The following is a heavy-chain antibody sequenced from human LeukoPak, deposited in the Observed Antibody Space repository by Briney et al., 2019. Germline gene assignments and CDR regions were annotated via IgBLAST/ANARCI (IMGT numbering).Heavy chain of an antibody. CDR3: ARLHQSIAALAPFDL. CDR1: GFTFSDYY. V-gene: IGHV3-11*04. D-gene: IGHD6-6*01. J-gene: IGHJ2*01. CDR2: ISSSGSTI. Sequence: GGPLRLSCAASGFTFSDYYMSWIRQAPGKGLEWVSYISSSGSTIYYADSVKGRFTISRDNAKNSLYLQMNSLRAEDTAVYYCARLHQSIAALAPFDLWGRGTLVTVSS.